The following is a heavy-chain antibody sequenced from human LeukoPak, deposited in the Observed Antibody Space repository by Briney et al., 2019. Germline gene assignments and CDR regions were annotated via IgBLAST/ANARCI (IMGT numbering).Heavy chain of an antibody. Sequence: GGSLRLSCAASGFTFSSYGMSWVRQAPGKGLEWVSAISGSGGSTYYADSVKGRFTISRDNSKSTLYLQMNSLRAEDTAVYYCARRAGAYSHPYDYWGQGTLVTVSS. D-gene: IGHD4/OR15-4a*01. J-gene: IGHJ4*02. CDR1: GFTFSSYG. CDR3: ARRAGAYSHPYDY. V-gene: IGHV3-23*01. CDR2: ISGSGGST.